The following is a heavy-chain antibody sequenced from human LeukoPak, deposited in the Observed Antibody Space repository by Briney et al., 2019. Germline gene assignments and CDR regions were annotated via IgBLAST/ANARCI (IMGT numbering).Heavy chain of an antibody. Sequence: GGSLRLSCAASGFTLSSYGMHWVRQAPGNGLEWVAFIRYDGSNKYYADSVKGRFTISRDNSKNTLYLQMNSLRAEDTAVYYCAKEGMYYGSGSYHFDYWGQGTLVTVSS. CDR2: IRYDGSNK. J-gene: IGHJ4*02. CDR3: AKEGMYYGSGSYHFDY. CDR1: GFTLSSYG. V-gene: IGHV3-30*02. D-gene: IGHD3-10*01.